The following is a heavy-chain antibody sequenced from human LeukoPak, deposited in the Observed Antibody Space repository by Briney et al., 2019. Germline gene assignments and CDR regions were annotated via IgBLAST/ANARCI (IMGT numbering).Heavy chain of an antibody. J-gene: IGHJ5*02. Sequence: GASVKVSCKASGGTFSSYAISWVRQAPGQGLEWMGGIIPIFGTANYARKFQGRVTMTRDMSTSTDYMELSSLRSEDTAIYYCARDNSVGDNAWWFDPWGQGTLVTVSS. V-gene: IGHV1-69*05. CDR1: GGTFSSYA. CDR3: ARDNSVGDNAWWFDP. CDR2: IIPIFGTA. D-gene: IGHD1-26*01.